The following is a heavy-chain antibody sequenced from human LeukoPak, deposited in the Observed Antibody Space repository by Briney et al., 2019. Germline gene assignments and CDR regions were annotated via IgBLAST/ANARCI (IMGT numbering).Heavy chain of an antibody. J-gene: IGHJ4*02. CDR3: ARAAGAAFAY. CDR2: IYTSGST. Sequence: SQTLSLTCTVSGGSISSGTYYWTWIRQPAGKGLEWIGRIYTSGSTNYNPSLKSRFTISVYTSKNPFSLKLSSVTAADTAVYYCARAAGAAFAYWGQGTLVTVSS. V-gene: IGHV4-61*02. D-gene: IGHD1-26*01. CDR1: GGSISSGTYY.